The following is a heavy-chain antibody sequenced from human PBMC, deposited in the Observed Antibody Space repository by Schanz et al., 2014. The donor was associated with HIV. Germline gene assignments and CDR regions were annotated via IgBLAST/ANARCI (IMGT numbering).Heavy chain of an antibody. Sequence: EVQLLESGGGLVQPGGSLRLSCAASGFTFSSYAMSWVRQAPGKGREWVSTISGSGGSTYYADSVKGRFTISRDNSKSTLFLQMNSLRAEDTAVYYCAKVPVAHYYYGMDVWGQGTTVTVSS. V-gene: IGHV3-23*01. CDR3: AKVPVAHYYYGMDV. J-gene: IGHJ6*02. CDR2: ISGSGGST. CDR1: GFTFSSYA.